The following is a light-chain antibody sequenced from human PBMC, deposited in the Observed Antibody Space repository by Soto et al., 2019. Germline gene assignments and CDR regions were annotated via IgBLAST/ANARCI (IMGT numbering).Light chain of an antibody. Sequence: MVLTHSPGTLSLCAWQGATLSCRASQSFKSSYLAWYQQKPGQAPKLLIHGGSTRATGISDRFSGSGSGTDFTLTISRLEPEDFAVYYCQLYRTFGQGTKVDIK. V-gene: IGKV3-20*01. CDR3: QLYRT. CDR1: QSFKSSY. CDR2: GGS. J-gene: IGKJ1*01.